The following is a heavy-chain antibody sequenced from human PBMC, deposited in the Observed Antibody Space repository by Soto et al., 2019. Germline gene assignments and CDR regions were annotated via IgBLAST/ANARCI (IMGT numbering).Heavy chain of an antibody. CDR1: GDSISNLDYF. CDR2: IYKSATT. J-gene: IGHJ5*01. V-gene: IGHV4-30-4*01. D-gene: IGHD7-27*01. Sequence: SETLSLTCSVSGDSISNLDYFWAWIRQPPGQALEYIGYIYKSATTYYNPSFESRVAISVDTSKSQFSLNVTSVTAADTAVYFCARGRFCLTGRCFPNWFDSWGQGALVTVSS. CDR3: ARGRFCLTGRCFPNWFDS.